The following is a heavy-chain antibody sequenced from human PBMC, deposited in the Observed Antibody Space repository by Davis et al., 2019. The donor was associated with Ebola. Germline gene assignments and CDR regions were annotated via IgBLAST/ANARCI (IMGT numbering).Heavy chain of an antibody. Sequence: HTGGSLRLSCAASGFTFSSHWMHRVRQAPGKGLVWVSRINGDGRRTNYADSVKGRFTISRDNAKNTLYLQMNSLRAEDTAVYYCARRSGYSYGYEGMDVWGKGTTVTVSS. CDR2: INGDGRRT. D-gene: IGHD5-18*01. CDR3: ARRSGYSYGYEGMDV. CDR1: GFTFSSHW. J-gene: IGHJ6*04. V-gene: IGHV3-74*01.